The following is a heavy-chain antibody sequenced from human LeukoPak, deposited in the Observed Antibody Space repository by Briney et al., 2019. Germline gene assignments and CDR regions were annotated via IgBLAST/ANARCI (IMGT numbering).Heavy chain of an antibody. CDR2: IIPIFGTA. CDR3: ARTNYYDSSGYQGAGTYYYGMDV. CDR1: GGTFSTYG. D-gene: IGHD3-22*01. J-gene: IGHJ6*02. Sequence: SVKVSCKASGGTFSTYGITWVRQASGQGLEWMGRIIPIFGTANYGQKFQGRVTITADTSTSTAYMELSSLRSEDTAVYYCARTNYYDSSGYQGAGTYYYGMDVWGQGTTVTVSS. V-gene: IGHV1-69*06.